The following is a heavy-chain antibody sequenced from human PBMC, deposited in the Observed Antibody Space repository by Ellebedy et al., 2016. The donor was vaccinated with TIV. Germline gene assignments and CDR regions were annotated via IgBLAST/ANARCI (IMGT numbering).Heavy chain of an antibody. CDR3: ATDGSYGDYLSPAHASVM. J-gene: IGHJ3*02. D-gene: IGHD4-17*01. Sequence: GESLKISCAASGFSFSSYWMTWVRQAPRKGLEWVANINQDSTKTFYVDSVEGRFTISRDNAKNSLFLQMNSLGVEDTAVYYCATDGSYGDYLSPAHASVMWGQGTLVSASS. CDR2: INQDSTKT. V-gene: IGHV3-7*01. CDR1: GFSFSSYW.